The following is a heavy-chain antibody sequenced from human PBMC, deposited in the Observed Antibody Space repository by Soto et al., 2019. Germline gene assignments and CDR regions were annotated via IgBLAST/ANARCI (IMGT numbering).Heavy chain of an antibody. CDR1: GFSLTSPAVG. Sequence: QITLKESGPTLVKPTQTLTLTCTFSGFSLTSPAVGVGWIRQPPGKAPEWLALVYWDGDEEYSPSLRNRLTLTKDTPKNPVVLTMTNMDPVDTATYYCAHGSGWLFDYWGQGTLVTVSS. CDR2: VYWDGDE. J-gene: IGHJ4*02. CDR3: AHGSGWLFDY. V-gene: IGHV2-5*02. D-gene: IGHD6-19*01.